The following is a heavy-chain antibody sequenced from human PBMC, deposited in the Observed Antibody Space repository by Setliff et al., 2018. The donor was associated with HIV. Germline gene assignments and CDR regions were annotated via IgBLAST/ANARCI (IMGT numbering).Heavy chain of an antibody. CDR1: GYSISSTYY. J-gene: IGHJ3*02. D-gene: IGHD3-9*01. V-gene: IGHV4-38-2*02. CDR2: LFHIGSA. CDR3: ARGTRDYDLLTGYYGGAFDI. Sequence: ASETLSLTCTVSGYSISSTYYWGWSRQPPGKGLEWIGTLFHIGSAYYNPSLKSRVTISVHTSNNQFSLKLSSVTAADTAVYYCARGTRDYDLLTGYYGGAFDIWGQGTTVTVSS.